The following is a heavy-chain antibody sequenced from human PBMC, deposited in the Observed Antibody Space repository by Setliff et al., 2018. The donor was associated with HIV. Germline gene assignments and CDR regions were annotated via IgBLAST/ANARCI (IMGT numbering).Heavy chain of an antibody. V-gene: IGHV1-18*01. CDR3: ARDGRRYCSGGDFYSDPLTVDY. J-gene: IGHJ4*02. Sequence: ASVKVSCKASGYSFTAYGISWVRQAPGQGFEWMGWINIDSGHTNFAQNLQGRVTMTTDTSTNTAYMELRSLRSDDTAVYYCARDGRRYCSGGDFYSDPLTVDYWGQGTLVTVSS. D-gene: IGHD2-8*02. CDR2: INIDSGHT. CDR1: GYSFTAYG.